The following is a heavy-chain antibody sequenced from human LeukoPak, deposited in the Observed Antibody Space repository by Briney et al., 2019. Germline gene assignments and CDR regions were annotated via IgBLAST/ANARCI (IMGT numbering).Heavy chain of an antibody. CDR3: AREGVGDDSHFDY. CDR2: INAGNGNT. Sequence: ASVNVSCKASGYTFTSYAMHWVRQAPGQRLEWMGWINAGNGNTKYSQKFQGRVTITRDTSASTAYMELSSLRSKDTAVYYCAREGVGDDSHFDYWGQGTLVTVSS. J-gene: IGHJ4*02. V-gene: IGHV1-3*01. D-gene: IGHD3-3*01. CDR1: GYTFTSYA.